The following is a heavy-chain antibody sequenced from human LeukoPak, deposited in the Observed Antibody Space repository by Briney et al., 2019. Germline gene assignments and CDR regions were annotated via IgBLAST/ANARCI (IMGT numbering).Heavy chain of an antibody. D-gene: IGHD6-6*01. V-gene: IGHV3-30*03. CDR1: GFTFSSYG. CDR2: ISYDGSNK. J-gene: IGHJ4*01. CDR3: ARDLPQKIRIAALDY. Sequence: PGGSLRLSCAASGFTFSSYGMHWVRQAPGKGLEWVAVISYDGSNKYYADSVKGRFTISRDNSKNTLYLQMNSLRAEDTAVYYCARDLPQKIRIAALDYWGQGTLVTVSS.